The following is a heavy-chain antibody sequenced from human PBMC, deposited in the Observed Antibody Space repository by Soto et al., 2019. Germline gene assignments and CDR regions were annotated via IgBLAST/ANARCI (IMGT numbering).Heavy chain of an antibody. CDR2: IYPGDSDT. CDR3: ARPCFGSSASTPSCFDS. J-gene: IGHJ4*02. V-gene: IGHV5-51*01. Sequence: GESLKISCKGSGYLFTSNWIGWVRPMPGKGLEWMGIIYPGDSDTRYSPSFQGQVTISADKPISTAYLQWSSLKASDTAMYFCARPCFGSSASTPSCFDSWGQGTLVTVSS. D-gene: IGHD6-25*01. CDR1: GYLFTSNW.